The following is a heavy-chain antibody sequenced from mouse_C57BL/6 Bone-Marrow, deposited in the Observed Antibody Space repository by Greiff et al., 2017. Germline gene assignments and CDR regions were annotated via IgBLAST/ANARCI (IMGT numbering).Heavy chain of an antibody. CDR2: ISSGSSTI. CDR1: GFTFSDYG. D-gene: IGHD1-1*01. J-gene: IGHJ2*01. Sequence: EVQGVESGGGLVKPGGSLKLSCAASGFTFSDYGMHWVRQAPEKGLEWVAYISSGSSTIYSADTVKGRFTISRDNAKNTLFLQMTSLRSEDTAMNYCATITTGPYYFGYWGQGTTLTVSS. V-gene: IGHV5-17*01. CDR3: ATITTGPYYFGY.